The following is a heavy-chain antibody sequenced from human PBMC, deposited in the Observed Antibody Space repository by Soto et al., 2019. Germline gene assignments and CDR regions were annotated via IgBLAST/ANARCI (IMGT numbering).Heavy chain of an antibody. V-gene: IGHV4-30-2*01. D-gene: IGHD5-12*01. CDR1: GGSISSGGYS. CDR3: ARGEATYRGYYSGMDV. Sequence: SETLSLTCAVSGGSISSGGYSWSWIRQPPGKGLEWIGYIYHSGSTYYNPSLKSRVTISVDRSKNQFSLKLSSVTAADTAVYYCARGEATYRGYYSGMDVWGQGTTVNVS. J-gene: IGHJ6*02. CDR2: IYHSGST.